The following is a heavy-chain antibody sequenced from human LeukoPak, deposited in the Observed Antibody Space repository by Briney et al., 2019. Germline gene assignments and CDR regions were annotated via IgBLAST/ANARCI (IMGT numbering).Heavy chain of an antibody. CDR3: ARGGLRVMVYRLYYMDV. V-gene: IGHV1-8*02. J-gene: IGHJ6*03. Sequence: ASVKVSCKASGYTFTSYAMNWVRQAPGQGLEWMGWMNPNSGNTGYAQKFQGRVTMTRDTSISTAYMELTRLRSDDTAVYYCARGGLRVMVYRLYYMDVWGKGTTVTVSS. CDR2: MNPNSGNT. D-gene: IGHD2-8*01. CDR1: GYTFTSYA.